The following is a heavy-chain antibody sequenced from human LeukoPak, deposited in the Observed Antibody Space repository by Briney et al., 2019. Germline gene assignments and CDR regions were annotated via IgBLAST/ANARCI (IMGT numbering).Heavy chain of an antibody. J-gene: IGHJ4*02. CDR1: GYTSTGYY. Sequence: ASVKVSCKASGYTSTGYYMHWVRQAPGQGLEWMGWINPNSGGTNYAQKFQGRVTMTRDTSISTAYMELSRLRSDDTAVYYCATISSGYRSSDYWGQGTLVTVSS. D-gene: IGHD3-22*01. V-gene: IGHV1-2*02. CDR2: INPNSGGT. CDR3: ATISSGYRSSDY.